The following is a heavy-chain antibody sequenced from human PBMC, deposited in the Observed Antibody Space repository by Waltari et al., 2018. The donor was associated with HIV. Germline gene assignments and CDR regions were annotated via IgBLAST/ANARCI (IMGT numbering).Heavy chain of an antibody. J-gene: IGHJ4*02. CDR2: IYPGDSDT. CDR3: ATSRSTYYDTGGYFDY. CDR1: GYSFTNYW. V-gene: IGHV5-51*03. D-gene: IGHD3-22*01. Sequence: EVQLVQSGAEVKKPGESLKISCKASGYSFTNYWIGWVRQMPGKGLEWMGIIYPGDSDTRYRPSVQCQVTISADKSISTAYRQWSSLKASDTAMYYCATSRSTYYDTGGYFDYWGQGTLVTVSS.